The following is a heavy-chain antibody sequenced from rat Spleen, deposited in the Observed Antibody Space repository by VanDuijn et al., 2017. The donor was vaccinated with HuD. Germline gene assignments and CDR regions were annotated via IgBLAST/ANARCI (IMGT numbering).Heavy chain of an antibody. V-gene: IGHV2-65*01. D-gene: IGHD4-3*01. J-gene: IGHJ2*01. CDR1: GFSLTSYG. CDR2: IRSGGST. CDR3: ARVGRGLVGDY. Sequence: QVQMKETGPGLVQTTQTLTVTCTVSGFSLTSYGVHWVRQTPGKGLEWMGFIRSGGSTEYNSEFKSRLSISRDTSKNQVFLKMNSRKTEDTGVYYWARVGRGLVGDYWGQGVMVTVSS.